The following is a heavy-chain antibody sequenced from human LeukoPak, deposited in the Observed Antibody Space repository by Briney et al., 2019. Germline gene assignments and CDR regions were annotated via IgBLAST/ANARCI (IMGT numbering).Heavy chain of an antibody. CDR2: ISSTSSII. V-gene: IGHV3-11*04. CDR3: ARDSAYCGGDCYHWYFDL. J-gene: IGHJ2*01. D-gene: IGHD2-21*02. Sequence: GGSLRLSCAASGFTFSDYYMSWIRQAPGKGLEWVSYISSTSSIIYYSDSVKGRFTMSRDNAKNSLYLQMNSLRDEDTAVYYCARDSAYCGGDCYHWYFDLWGRGTLVTVSS. CDR1: GFTFSDYY.